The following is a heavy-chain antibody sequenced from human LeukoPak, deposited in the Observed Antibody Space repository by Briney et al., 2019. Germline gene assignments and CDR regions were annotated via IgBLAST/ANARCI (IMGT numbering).Heavy chain of an antibody. V-gene: IGHV3-23*01. Sequence: GGSLRLSCAASGFIFYGYAMTWVRQAPGKGLEWVSTISGTGGTTYYADSVKGRLTISRDASRNRVYLRLNSLRAEDTAIYYCAKGALRGYSAPGAFDVWGQGTLVTVSS. CDR3: AKGALRGYSAPGAFDV. CDR1: GFIFYGYA. D-gene: IGHD5-18*01. J-gene: IGHJ3*01. CDR2: ISGTGGTT.